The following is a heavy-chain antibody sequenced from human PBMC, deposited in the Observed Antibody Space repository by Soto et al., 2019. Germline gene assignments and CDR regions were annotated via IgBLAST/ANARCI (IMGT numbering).Heavy chain of an antibody. D-gene: IGHD4-17*01. J-gene: IGHJ4*02. Sequence: QVQLQQWGAGLLKPSETLSLTCAVYGGSFSGYYWSWIRQPPGKGLEGIGEINHSGSTNYNPSLKSRVTISVDTSKNQFSLKLSSVTAADTAVYYCARRRGDYPSDSWGQGTLVTVSS. CDR2: INHSGST. CDR3: ARRRGDYPSDS. CDR1: GGSFSGYY. V-gene: IGHV4-34*01.